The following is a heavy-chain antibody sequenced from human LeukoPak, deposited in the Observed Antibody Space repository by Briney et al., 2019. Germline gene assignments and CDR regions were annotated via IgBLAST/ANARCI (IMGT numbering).Heavy chain of an antibody. CDR1: GFTFSSYS. D-gene: IGHD1-26*01. J-gene: IGHJ4*02. CDR3: ARVRGATLSHYYFDY. Sequence: PGGSLRLSCAASGFTFSSYSMNWVRKAPGKGLEWVSFIIGSGDLIYYADSVKGRFTISRDNAKNSLYLQMNSLRDEDTAVYYCARVRGATLSHYYFDYWGQGALVTVSS. V-gene: IGHV3-48*02. CDR2: IIGSGDLI.